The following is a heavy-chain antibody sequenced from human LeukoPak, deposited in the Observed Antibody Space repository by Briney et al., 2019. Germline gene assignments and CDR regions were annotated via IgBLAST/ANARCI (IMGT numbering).Heavy chain of an antibody. CDR3: ARGVGIGYDFWSGYHYYFDY. V-gene: IGHV1-69*01. D-gene: IGHD3-3*01. J-gene: IGHJ4*02. Sequence: GSSVKVSCKASGGTFSSYAINWVRQAPGQGLEWMGGIIPIFGTANYAQKFQGRVTITADESTSTAYMELSSLRSEDTAVYYCARGVGIGYDFWSGYHYYFDYWGQGTLVTVSS. CDR2: IIPIFGTA. CDR1: GGTFSSYA.